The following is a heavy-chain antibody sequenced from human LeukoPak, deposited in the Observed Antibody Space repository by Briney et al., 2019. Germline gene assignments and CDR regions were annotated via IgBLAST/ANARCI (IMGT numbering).Heavy chain of an antibody. CDR2: IDPNSGGT. Sequence: ASVKVSCKASGYTFTGYYMHWVRQAPGQGLEWMGWIDPNSGGTNYAQKFQGRVTMTRDTSISTSYMELSRLRSDDAAVYYCARAWLRLNPYFDYWGQGTLVTVSS. CDR3: ARAWLRLNPYFDY. CDR1: GYTFTGYY. D-gene: IGHD5-12*01. J-gene: IGHJ4*02. V-gene: IGHV1-2*02.